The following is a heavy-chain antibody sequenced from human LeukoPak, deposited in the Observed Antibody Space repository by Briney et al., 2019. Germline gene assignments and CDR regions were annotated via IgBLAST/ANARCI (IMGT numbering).Heavy chain of an antibody. V-gene: IGHV1-8*01. CDR2: MNPNSGNT. CDR1: GYTFTSYD. D-gene: IGHD3-3*01. Sequence: GASVKVSCKASGYTFTSYDINWVRQATGQGLEWMGWMNPNSGNTGYAQKFQGRVTMTRNTSISTAYMELSSLRSEDTAVYYCARVRRPRPYYDFWSGYLKLNYFDYWGQGTLVTVSS. CDR3: ARVRRPRPYYDFWSGYLKLNYFDY. J-gene: IGHJ4*02.